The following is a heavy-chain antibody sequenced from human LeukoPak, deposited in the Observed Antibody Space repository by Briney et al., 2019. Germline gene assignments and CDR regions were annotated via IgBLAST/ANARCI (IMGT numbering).Heavy chain of an antibody. V-gene: IGHV3-48*01. CDR1: GFIFSSHS. CDR3: AELGITMIGGV. J-gene: IGHJ6*04. Sequence: GRSLRLSCAASGFIFSSHSMNWVRQAPGKGLEWVSYISNIVDTIYYADSVKGRFTISRDNAYNSLHLQMNSLRAEDTAVYYCAELGITMIGGVWGKGTTVTISS. CDR2: ISNIVDTI. D-gene: IGHD3-10*02.